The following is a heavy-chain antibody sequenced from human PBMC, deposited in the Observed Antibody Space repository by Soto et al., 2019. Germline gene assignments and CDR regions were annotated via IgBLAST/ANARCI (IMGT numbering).Heavy chain of an antibody. Sequence: SETLSLTCTVSGASIRSTDYYWSWIRQAPGKGLEWIGYVYYTGSTYYNPSLMSRLTISVDTSKNQFSLELTSVTAAETAVYYCVRTAREGAVAPHWFDRWGQGTQVTVSS. CDR3: VRTAREGAVAPHWFDR. D-gene: IGHD2-21*02. CDR1: GASIRSTDYY. CDR2: VYYTGST. J-gene: IGHJ5*02. V-gene: IGHV4-30-4*01.